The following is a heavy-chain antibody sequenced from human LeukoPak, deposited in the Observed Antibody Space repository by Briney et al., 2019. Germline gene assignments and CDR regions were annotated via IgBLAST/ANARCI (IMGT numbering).Heavy chain of an antibody. CDR2: INHSGST. CDR3: ARHRSGNYGLKYYFDY. Sequence: SETLSLTCAVYGGSSSGYYWSWIRQPPGKGLEWIGEINHSGSTNYNPSLKSRVTISVDTSKNQFSLKLSSVTAADTAVYYCARHRSGNYGLKYYFDYWGQGTLVTVSS. D-gene: IGHD1-26*01. CDR1: GGSSSGYY. J-gene: IGHJ4*02. V-gene: IGHV4-34*01.